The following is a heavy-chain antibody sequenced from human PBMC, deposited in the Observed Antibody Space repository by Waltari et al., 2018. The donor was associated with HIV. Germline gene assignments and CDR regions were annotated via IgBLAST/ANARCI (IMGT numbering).Heavy chain of an antibody. CDR3: ARDGNGLDF. Sequence: QAGPRQQINSSETLSLTCGISGDSVSSNTDAWNWIRLSPSRGLEWLVRASHRSEWSFVYGASLRNRIASTADTSKNQFSLHLTSVTADDTATYFCARDGNGLDFWGQGTVVTVSS. J-gene: IGHJ4*02. CDR1: GDSVSSNTDA. CDR2: ASHRSEWSF. D-gene: IGHD2-8*01. V-gene: IGHV6-1*01.